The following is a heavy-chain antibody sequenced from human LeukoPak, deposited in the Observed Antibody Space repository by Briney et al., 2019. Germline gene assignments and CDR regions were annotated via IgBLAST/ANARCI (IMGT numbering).Heavy chain of an antibody. Sequence: KASETLSLTCAVYGGSFSGCYWSWIRQPPGXGLEWIGEINHSGSTNYNPSLKSRVTISVDTSKNQFSLKLSSVTAADTAVYYCARKDRLGYYFDYWGQGTLVTVSS. J-gene: IGHJ4*02. CDR1: GGSFSGCY. CDR3: ARKDRLGYYFDY. V-gene: IGHV4-34*01. CDR2: INHSGST. D-gene: IGHD4-17*01.